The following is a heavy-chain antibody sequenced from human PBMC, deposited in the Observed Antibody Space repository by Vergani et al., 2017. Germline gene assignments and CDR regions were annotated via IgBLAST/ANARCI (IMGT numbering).Heavy chain of an antibody. V-gene: IGHV3-7*03. CDR3: ARGHSLRYSLAVYYFDY. Sequence: EVQLVESGGGLVQPGGSLRLSCAASGFTFSSYWMSWVRQAPGKGLEWVANIKQDGSEKYYVDSVKGRFTISRDNAKNSLYLQMNSLRAEDTAVYYCARGHSLRYSLAVYYFDYWGQGTLVTVSS. J-gene: IGHJ4*02. CDR2: IKQDGSEK. CDR1: GFTFSSYW. D-gene: IGHD3-9*01.